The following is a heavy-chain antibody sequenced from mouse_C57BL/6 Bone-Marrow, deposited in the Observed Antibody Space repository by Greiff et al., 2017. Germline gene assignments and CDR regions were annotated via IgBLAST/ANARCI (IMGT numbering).Heavy chain of an antibody. D-gene: IGHD2-2*01. J-gene: IGHJ2*01. CDR1: GYTFTSYW. Sequence: EVQLQQSGTVLARPGASVKMSCKTSGYTFTSYWMHWVKQRPGQGLEWIGAIYPGNSDTSYNQKFKGKAELTAVTSASTAYMELSSLTNEDSAVYYCTRGGVRLPTHPSYYCGQGTTLTVSS. V-gene: IGHV1-5*01. CDR2: IYPGNSDT. CDR3: TRGGVRLPTHPSYY.